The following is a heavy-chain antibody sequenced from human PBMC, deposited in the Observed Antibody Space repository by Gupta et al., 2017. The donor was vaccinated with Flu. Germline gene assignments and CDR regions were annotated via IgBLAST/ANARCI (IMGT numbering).Heavy chain of an antibody. CDR3: FADIPSVTYPFDY. CDR1: GFTFSDAG. D-gene: IGHD2-2*01. J-gene: IGHJ4*02. Sequence: EVLLVESGGGLVKPGGSLRLSCAASGFTFSDAGMSWVRQAPGKGLEWVGHIKSKRDGATIEYAAPVKGRFTVSRDDSENTLFLQMNSLRTEDTATYYCFADIPSVTYPFDYWGQGTLVTVSS. V-gene: IGHV3-15*01. CDR2: IKSKRDGATI.